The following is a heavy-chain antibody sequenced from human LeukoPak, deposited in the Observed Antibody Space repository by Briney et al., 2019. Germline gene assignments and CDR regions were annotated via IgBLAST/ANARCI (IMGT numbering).Heavy chain of an antibody. V-gene: IGHV1-2*02. D-gene: IGHD2-21*01. J-gene: IGHJ2*01. CDR3: AKSSVDWYFDL. CDR1: GYTFNGYY. CDR2: VNPNSGGT. Sequence: ASVKVSCKASGYTFNGYYMHWVRLAPGQGLESMGWVNPNSGGTNYAKRFQGRVTMTWKTSISTVHLELRRLSSADPAVYYCAKSSVDWYFDLWGRGTLLSVSS.